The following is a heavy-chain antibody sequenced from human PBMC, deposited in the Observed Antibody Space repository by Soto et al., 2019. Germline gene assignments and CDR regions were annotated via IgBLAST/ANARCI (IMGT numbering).Heavy chain of an antibody. D-gene: IGHD3-9*01. J-gene: IGHJ6*03. CDR1: GGSISSYY. CDR2: IYYSGST. V-gene: IGHV4-59*01. Sequence: SETLSLTCTVSGGSISSYYWSWIRQPPGKGLEWIGYIYYSGSTNYNPSLKSRVTISVDTSKNQFSLKLSSVTAADTAVYYCARAYYDILTGYSTYYYMDVWGKGTTVTVSS. CDR3: ARAYYDILTGYSTYYYMDV.